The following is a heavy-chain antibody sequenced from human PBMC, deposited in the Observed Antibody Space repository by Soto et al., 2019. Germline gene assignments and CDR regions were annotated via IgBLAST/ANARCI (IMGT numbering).Heavy chain of an antibody. J-gene: IGHJ4*02. V-gene: IGHV4-4*07. CDR1: GGSISNYY. Sequence: SETLSLTCTVSGGSISNYYWSWIRQPAGKGLEWIGRIYTSGSTNYNPSLKSRVTMSVDMSKNQFSLKLSSVTAADTAVYYCARIPRYCSTTTCYVDYWGQGTLVTVS. CDR3: ARIPRYCSTTTCYVDY. D-gene: IGHD2-2*01. CDR2: IYTSGST.